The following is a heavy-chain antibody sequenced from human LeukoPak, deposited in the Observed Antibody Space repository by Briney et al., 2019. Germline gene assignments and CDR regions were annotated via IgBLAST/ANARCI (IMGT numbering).Heavy chain of an antibody. CDR2: INQDGSVQ. CDR3: GGSGVEFDY. J-gene: IGHJ4*02. V-gene: IGHV3-7*01. Sequence: PGGSLRLSCADSGFTFSNYWITWVRQAPGKGLEWVANINQDGSVQNYVDSVKGRFTMSRDNAKKSLYLQMNSLRAEDTAVYYCGGSGVEFDYWGQGTLVTVSS. D-gene: IGHD2-15*01. CDR1: GFTFSNYW.